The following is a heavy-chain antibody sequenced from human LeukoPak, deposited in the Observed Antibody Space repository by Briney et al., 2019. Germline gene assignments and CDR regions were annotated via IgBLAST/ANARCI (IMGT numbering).Heavy chain of an antibody. J-gene: IGHJ4*02. D-gene: IGHD3-22*01. Sequence: PGGSLRLSCAASGFTFSNSGMHWVRQAPGKGLEWVAFIRFDGSIKYYADSVKGQFTISRDNSKNTLYLQMDSLRAEDTAVYYCANLPNSSGLDYWGQGTLVTVSS. CDR3: ANLPNSSGLDY. CDR2: IRFDGSIK. V-gene: IGHV3-30*02. CDR1: GFTFSNSG.